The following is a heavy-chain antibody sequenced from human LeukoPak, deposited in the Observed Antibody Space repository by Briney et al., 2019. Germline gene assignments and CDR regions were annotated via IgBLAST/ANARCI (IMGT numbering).Heavy chain of an antibody. J-gene: IGHJ4*02. V-gene: IGHV3-23*01. CDR2: ISGGGDNT. Sequence: GGSLRLSCAASGFTFNSYAMSWVRQAPGKGLEWVSSISGGGDNTYYADSVKGRFTISRDNSKNTLFLRMNSLRAEDTAVYYCARASYCSNGVCYLVEYWGQGTLVTVSS. D-gene: IGHD2-8*01. CDR1: GFTFNSYA. CDR3: ARASYCSNGVCYLVEY.